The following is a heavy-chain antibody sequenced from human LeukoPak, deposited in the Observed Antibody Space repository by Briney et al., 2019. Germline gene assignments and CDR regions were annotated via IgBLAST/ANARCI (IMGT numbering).Heavy chain of an antibody. J-gene: IGHJ6*03. CDR3: ARDIFHYDFWSGWSAGYYYYMDV. Sequence: SETLSLTCTVSGGSISSSSYYWGWIRQPPGKGLEWIGSIYYSGSTYYNPSLKSRVTISVDTSKNQFSLKLSSVTAADTAVYYCARDIFHYDFWSGWSAGYYYYMDVWGKGTTVTVSS. V-gene: IGHV4-39*07. CDR1: GGSISSSSYY. CDR2: IYYSGST. D-gene: IGHD3-3*01.